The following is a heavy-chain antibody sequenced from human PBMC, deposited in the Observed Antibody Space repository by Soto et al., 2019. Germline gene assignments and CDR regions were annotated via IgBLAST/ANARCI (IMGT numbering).Heavy chain of an antibody. D-gene: IGHD6-19*01. V-gene: IGHV1-18*01. CDR2: ISAYNGNT. J-gene: IGHJ6*02. CDR3: ARVVATVAGPYGMDV. CDR1: GYTFTSYV. Sequence: QVQLVQSGAEVKKPGASVKVSCRASGYTFTSYVISWVRQAPGQGLEWMGWISAYNGNTNFAQKLQGRVTMTTDTSTSIAYRELRSLRSDDTAVYYCARVVATVAGPYGMDVWAKGPRSPSP.